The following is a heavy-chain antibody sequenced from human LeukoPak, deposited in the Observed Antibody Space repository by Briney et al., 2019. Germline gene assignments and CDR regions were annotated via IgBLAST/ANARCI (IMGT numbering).Heavy chain of an antibody. Sequence: ASVKVSCKASGYTFTNYGISWVRQAPGQGLEWMGWITTNNGNTNYAQKLQGRVTMTTDTSTSTAYMELRSLRSDDTAVYYCARASPKGYDILTGYPYGMDVWGQGTTVTVSS. CDR2: ITTNNGNT. CDR3: ARASPKGYDILTGYPYGMDV. CDR1: GYTFTNYG. D-gene: IGHD3-9*01. J-gene: IGHJ6*02. V-gene: IGHV1-18*01.